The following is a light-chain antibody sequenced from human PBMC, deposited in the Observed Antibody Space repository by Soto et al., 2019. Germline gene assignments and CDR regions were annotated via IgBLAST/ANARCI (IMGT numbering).Light chain of an antibody. CDR2: GAS. V-gene: IGKV3-15*01. CDR1: QSVSRI. CDR3: QQYDKWSPT. Sequence: EIVMTQSPATLSVSPGERTTLSCRASQSVSRILAWYQQKPGQAPRLVIYGASTRATGIPVRFSGSGSGTEFTLTISRLHSEDFAVYYCQQYDKWSPTFGQGTRWISN. J-gene: IGKJ1*01.